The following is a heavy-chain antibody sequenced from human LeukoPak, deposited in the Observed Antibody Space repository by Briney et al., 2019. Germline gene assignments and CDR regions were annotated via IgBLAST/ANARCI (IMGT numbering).Heavy chain of an antibody. V-gene: IGHV5-51*01. CDR1: GYSFTSYW. D-gene: IGHD3-22*01. CDR3: ARHRGGGGYHHYYYYMDV. J-gene: IGHJ6*03. CDR2: IYPGDSDT. Sequence: AGESLKISCKGSGYSFTSYWIGWVRQMPGKGLEWMGIIYPGDSDTRYSPSFQGQVTISADKSISTAYLQWSSLKASDTAMYYCARHRGGGGYHHYYYYMDVWGKGTTVTVSS.